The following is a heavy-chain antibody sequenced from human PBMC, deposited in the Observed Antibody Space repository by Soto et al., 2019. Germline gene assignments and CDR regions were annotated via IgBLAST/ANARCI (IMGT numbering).Heavy chain of an antibody. J-gene: IGHJ6*02. D-gene: IGHD2-15*01. CDR3: ARVPVAVAATEDYYGLDV. Sequence: QVHLEESGPGLVRPSETLSLTCSVSGVSITSYYWSWIRQSAGGGLEWMGRINTEGPSTYSPSFKSRLTMSLDTSKNQVSLRLISVTAADTAVYFCARVPVAVAATEDYYGLDVWGQGTTVTVSS. V-gene: IGHV4-4*07. CDR1: GVSITSYY. CDR2: INTEGPS.